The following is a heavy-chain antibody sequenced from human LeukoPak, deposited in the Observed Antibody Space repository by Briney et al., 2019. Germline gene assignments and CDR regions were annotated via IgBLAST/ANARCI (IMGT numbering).Heavy chain of an antibody. D-gene: IGHD2-2*01. CDR3: VKGGKVPAAISASWYSFSSSEFDY. V-gene: IGHV3-30*18. Sequence: GGSLRLSCAASGFTFSSYGMHWVRQAPGKGLEWVAVISYDGSNKYYADSVKGRFTISRDNSKNTLYLQMNSLRAEDTAVYYCVKGGKVPAAISASWYSFSSSEFDYWGQGTLVTVSS. CDR2: ISYDGSNK. J-gene: IGHJ4*02. CDR1: GFTFSSYG.